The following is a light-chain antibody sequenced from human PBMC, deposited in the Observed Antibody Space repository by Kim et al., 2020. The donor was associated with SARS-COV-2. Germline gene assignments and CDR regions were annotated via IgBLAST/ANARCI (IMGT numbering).Light chain of an antibody. V-gene: IGKV1-5*01. Sequence: DIQMTQSPSTLSASVGDRVNMTCRASQSISTWLDWYQQKPGKAPKVLIYEASHLQRGVPSRFSGSGYGTEFTLTITSLQPDDFGSYYCQQYSDFSFGQGTKLEI. CDR2: EAS. CDR1: QSISTW. J-gene: IGKJ2*03. CDR3: QQYSDFS.